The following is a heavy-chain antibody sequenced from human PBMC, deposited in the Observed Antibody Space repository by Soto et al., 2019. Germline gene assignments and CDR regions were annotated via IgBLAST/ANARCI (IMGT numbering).Heavy chain of an antibody. J-gene: IGHJ4*02. CDR3: ARVPRAAAGTD. V-gene: IGHV4-4*02. CDR1: GGSISSSNW. CDR2: IYHSGST. D-gene: IGHD6-13*01. Sequence: QVQLQESGPGLVKPSGTLSLTCAVSGGSISSSNWWSWVRQPPGKGLEWIGEIYHSGSTNYNPSPQRXVTMSVDKSKNQFSLMLSSVTAADTAVYYCARVPRAAAGTDWGQGTLVTVSS.